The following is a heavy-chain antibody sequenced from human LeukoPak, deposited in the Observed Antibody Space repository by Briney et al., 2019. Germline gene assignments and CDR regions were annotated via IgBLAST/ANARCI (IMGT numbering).Heavy chain of an antibody. J-gene: IGHJ4*02. Sequence: GGSLRLSCAASGFTFSSYAMSWVRQAPGKGLEWVAVISYDGSNKYYADSVKGRFTISRDNSKNTLYLQMNSLRAEDTAVYYCARGYSYGYDYWGQGTLVTVSS. CDR3: ARGYSYGYDY. CDR2: ISYDGSNK. CDR1: GFTFSSYA. V-gene: IGHV3-30*03. D-gene: IGHD5-18*01.